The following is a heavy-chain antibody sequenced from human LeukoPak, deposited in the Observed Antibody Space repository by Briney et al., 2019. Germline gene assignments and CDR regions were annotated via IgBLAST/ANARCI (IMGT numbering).Heavy chain of an antibody. Sequence: KPGGSLRLSCAASGFTFSTYNMNWVRQAPGKGLEWVSSFTSSSSYTFYADSVKGRFTISRENAKNSLYLQMNSLRAGDTAVYYCARRYGSGSYDAFDIWGQGTMVTVSS. D-gene: IGHD3-10*01. J-gene: IGHJ3*02. CDR2: FTSSSSYT. CDR3: ARRYGSGSYDAFDI. V-gene: IGHV3-21*01. CDR1: GFTFSTYN.